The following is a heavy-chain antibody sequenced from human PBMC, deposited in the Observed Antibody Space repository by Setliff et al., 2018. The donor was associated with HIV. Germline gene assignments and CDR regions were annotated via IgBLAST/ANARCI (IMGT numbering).Heavy chain of an antibody. CDR1: GGIFIHYA. V-gene: IGHV1-69*13. Sequence: SVKVSCKTSGGIFIHYAISWVRQAPGQGLEWMGGIIPFFGTALYAPKFQGRVTITANESTSTAYLELSSLRSEDTAVYYCARGGSITLINYFDPWGQGTLVTVSS. CDR3: ARGGSITLINYFDP. D-gene: IGHD3-10*01. J-gene: IGHJ5*02. CDR2: IIPFFGTA.